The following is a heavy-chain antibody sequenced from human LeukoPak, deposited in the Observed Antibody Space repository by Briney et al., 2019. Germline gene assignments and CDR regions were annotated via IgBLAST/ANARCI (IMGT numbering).Heavy chain of an antibody. CDR2: ISGSGDRT. CDR3: AKDTDIYYYYYDMDV. CDR1: GFTFSSYA. V-gene: IGHV3-23*01. Sequence: GGSLRLSCAASGFTFSSYAMNWVRQAPGKGLEWVSGISGSGDRTYYADSVKGRFTISRDNSKNTLHLQMNSLGAEDTAAYFCAKDTDIYYYYYDMDVWGQGTTVTVSS. D-gene: IGHD3-9*01. J-gene: IGHJ6*02.